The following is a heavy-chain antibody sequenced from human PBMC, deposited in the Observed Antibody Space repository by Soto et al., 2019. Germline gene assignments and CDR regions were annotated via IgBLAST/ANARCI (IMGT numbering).Heavy chain of an antibody. CDR2: ISAYNGNT. CDR1: GYTFTSYG. J-gene: IGHJ4*02. D-gene: IGHD3-22*01. CDR3: ARAYYYDSSGYSPFDY. Sequence: QVQLVQSGAEVKKPGASVKVSCKASGYTFTSYGISWVRQAPGQGLGWMGWISAYNGNTNYAQKLQGRVTMTTDTSTSTAYMELRSLRSDDTAVYYCARAYYYDSSGYSPFDYWGQGTLVTVSS. V-gene: IGHV1-18*01.